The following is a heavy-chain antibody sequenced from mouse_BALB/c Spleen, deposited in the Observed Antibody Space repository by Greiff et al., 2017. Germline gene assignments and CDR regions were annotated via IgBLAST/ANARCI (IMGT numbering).Heavy chain of an antibody. Sequence: VMLVESGAELARPGASVKMSCKASGYTFTSYTMHWVKQRPGQGLEWIGYINPSSGYTNYNQKFKDKATLTADKSSSTAYMQLSSLTSEDSAVYYCARRRAYDGYHYYAMDYWGQGTSVTVSS. V-gene: IGHV1-4*01. J-gene: IGHJ4*01. CDR2: INPSSGYT. CDR3: ARRRAYDGYHYYAMDY. D-gene: IGHD2-3*01. CDR1: GYTFTSYT.